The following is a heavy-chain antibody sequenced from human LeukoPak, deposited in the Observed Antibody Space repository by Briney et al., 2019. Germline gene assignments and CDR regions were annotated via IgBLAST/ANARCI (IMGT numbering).Heavy chain of an antibody. CDR3: ARDGGLHTNFDY. V-gene: IGHV3-7*01. Sequence: GGSLRLSCAASGFTFSSCAMSWVRLAPGKGLEWVANTKPDGSAEYYADSVRGRFTASRDNANNLLYLQMNRLRAEDTAVYYCARDGGLHTNFDYWGQGTLLTVSS. CDR1: GFTFSSCA. D-gene: IGHD2-15*01. J-gene: IGHJ4*02. CDR2: TKPDGSAE.